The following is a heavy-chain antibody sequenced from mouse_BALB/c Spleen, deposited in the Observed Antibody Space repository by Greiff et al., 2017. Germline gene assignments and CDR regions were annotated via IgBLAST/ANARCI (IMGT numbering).Heavy chain of an antibody. D-gene: IGHD1-1*01. CDR2: IYPGDGDT. Sequence: QVQLQQSGAELARPGASVKLSCKASGYTFTSYWMQWVKQRPGQGLEWIGAIYPGDGDTRYTQKFKGKATLTADKSSSTAYMQLSRLASEDSAVYNGTSSLITTVVAHWYFDYWGAGTTVTVSS. V-gene: IGHV1-87*01. CDR3: TSSLITTVVAHWYFDY. CDR1: GYTFTSYW. J-gene: IGHJ1*01.